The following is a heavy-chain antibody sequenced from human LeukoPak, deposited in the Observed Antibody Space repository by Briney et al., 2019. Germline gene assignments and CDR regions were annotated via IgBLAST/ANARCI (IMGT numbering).Heavy chain of an antibody. J-gene: IGHJ4*02. CDR1: GFTVSSNY. CDR3: AREDSAAGGYYFDY. V-gene: IGHV3-53*01. CDR2: IYSGGST. Sequence: PGGSLRLSCAASGFTVSSNYMSWVRQAPGKGLEWVSVIYSGGSTYYADSVKGRFTISRDNSKNTLYLQMNSLRAEDTAVYYCAREDSAAGGYYFDYWRQGTLVTVSS. D-gene: IGHD6-13*01.